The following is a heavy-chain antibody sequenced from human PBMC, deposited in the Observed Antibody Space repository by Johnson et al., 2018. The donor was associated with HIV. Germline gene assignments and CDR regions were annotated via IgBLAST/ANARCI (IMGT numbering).Heavy chain of an antibody. CDR1: GFTFSSYT. Sequence: VQVVESGGGLVQPGGSLRLSCAASGFTFSSYTMSWVRQAPGKGLEWVAAISCSGGSTYSAASLPGRFTICRYISKNTVYLPMNSLRAEDSAVDSCAGGITMIPDAFDIWGQGTMVTVSS. CDR3: AGGITMIPDAFDI. J-gene: IGHJ3*02. CDR2: ISCSGGST. D-gene: IGHD3-22*01. V-gene: IGHV3-23*04.